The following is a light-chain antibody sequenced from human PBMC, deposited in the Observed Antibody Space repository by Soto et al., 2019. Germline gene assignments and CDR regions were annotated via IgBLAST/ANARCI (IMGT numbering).Light chain of an antibody. Sequence: DIQMTQSPSSLSASVGDRVTITCRASQAISDYLAWYQQKPGKVPKLLIYAASTLQSGVPSRFSGSGSGTDFTLTISSLQTEDVATYYCQRYSSAPLITFGQGTRLE. CDR3: QRYSSAPLIT. J-gene: IGKJ5*01. V-gene: IGKV1-27*01. CDR1: QAISDY. CDR2: AAS.